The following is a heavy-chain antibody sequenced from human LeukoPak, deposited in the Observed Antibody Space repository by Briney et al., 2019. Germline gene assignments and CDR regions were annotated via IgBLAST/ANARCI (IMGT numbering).Heavy chain of an antibody. Sequence: GGSLRLSCAASGFTFSTYNMNWVRQAPGEGLEWVSFISSSGKTIHYADSLKGRFTISRDNAKNSLYLQMDSLRDDDTAVYHCATGTYSSGVNYWGQGTLVTVSS. CDR2: ISSSGKTI. CDR1: GFTFSTYN. J-gene: IGHJ4*02. V-gene: IGHV3-48*02. CDR3: ATGTYSSGVNY. D-gene: IGHD6-19*01.